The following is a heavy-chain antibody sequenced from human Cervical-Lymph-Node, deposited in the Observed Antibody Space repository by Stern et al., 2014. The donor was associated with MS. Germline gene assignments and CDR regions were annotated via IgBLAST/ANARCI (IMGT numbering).Heavy chain of an antibody. Sequence: VQLVQSGAEVKKPGESLKISCKASRDSFTHYWIGWVRQMPGKGLEWMGIILRGDSDTKYSPSFKAQFTFSFDRFTTPPYLQWSSLRASDTAIYYCARHHGHSPTPFDSWGQGTRVTVSS. CDR3: ARHHGHSPTPFDS. V-gene: IGHV5-51*01. D-gene: IGHD5-24*01. J-gene: IGHJ4*02. CDR1: RDSFTHYW. CDR2: ILRGDSDT.